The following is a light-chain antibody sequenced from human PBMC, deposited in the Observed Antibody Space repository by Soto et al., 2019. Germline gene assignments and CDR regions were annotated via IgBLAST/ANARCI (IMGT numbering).Light chain of an antibody. CDR3: SSYTGGNPSYV. CDR1: SSDVGGYDY. Sequence: QSALTQPPSASGSPGQSVTISCTVTSSDVGGYDYVSWYQQHPGKAPKLMIYEVTIRPSGASDRFSGSKSGNTASQTVSGLQAEDEADYYCSSYTGGNPSYVFGTGTKVTVL. J-gene: IGLJ1*01. V-gene: IGLV2-8*01. CDR2: EVT.